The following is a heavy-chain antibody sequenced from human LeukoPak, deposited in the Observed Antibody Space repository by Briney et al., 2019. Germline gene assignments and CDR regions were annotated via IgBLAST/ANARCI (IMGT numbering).Heavy chain of an antibody. V-gene: IGHV3-33*01. J-gene: IGHJ4*02. CDR1: GFNFSDFG. D-gene: IGHD1-7*01. CDR3: ARGQITGTTNWFDY. Sequence: GGSLRLSCAASGFNFSDFGMHWVRQAPGKGLEWVAVVWFDGTNRYYADSVKGRFTVSRDNSKNTLDLQMSSLRAEDTAIYYCARGQITGTTNWFDYWGQGTLVIVSS. CDR2: VWFDGTNR.